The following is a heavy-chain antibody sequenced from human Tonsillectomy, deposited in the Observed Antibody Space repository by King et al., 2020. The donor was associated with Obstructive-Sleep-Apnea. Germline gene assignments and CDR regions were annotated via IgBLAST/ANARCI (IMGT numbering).Heavy chain of an antibody. CDR2: IKSTTDGGTT. CDR1: GFTFSDAW. Sequence: VQLVESGGGLVKPGGSLRLSCAASGFTFSDAWMSWVRQAPEKGLEWVGRIKSTTDGGTTDYAAPVKGRFTISRDDSKNTLYLQMSSLKTEDTAVYYCTTDRYDIAAPRLLDYWGQGTLVTVSS. V-gene: IGHV3-15*01. D-gene: IGHD2-2*01. J-gene: IGHJ4*02. CDR3: TTDRYDIAAPRLLDY.